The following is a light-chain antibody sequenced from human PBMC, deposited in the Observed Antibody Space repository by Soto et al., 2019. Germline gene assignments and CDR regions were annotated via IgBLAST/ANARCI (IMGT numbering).Light chain of an antibody. J-gene: IGKJ1*01. Sequence: EIVLTQSPGTLSLSPGERATLSCRASQSVSSNYLAWYQQKPGQAPRLLVFGASNRATGIPDRFSGGGSGTDFALTISRLEPEDFAVYYCQHYGSSQTFGQGTKVEIK. V-gene: IGKV3-20*01. CDR3: QHYGSSQT. CDR1: QSVSSNY. CDR2: GAS.